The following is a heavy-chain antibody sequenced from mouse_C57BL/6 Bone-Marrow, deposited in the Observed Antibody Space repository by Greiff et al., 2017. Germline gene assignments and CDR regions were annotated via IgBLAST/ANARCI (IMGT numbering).Heavy chain of an antibody. Sequence: VQLQQSGPELVKPGASVKIPCKASGYTFTDYNMDWVKQSHGKSLEWIGDINPNNGGTIYNQKFKGKATLTVDKSSSTAYMGLRSLTSEDTAVYYCARSGYNYDWFAYWGQGTLVTVSA. J-gene: IGHJ3*01. CDR2: INPNNGGT. D-gene: IGHD2-12*01. V-gene: IGHV1-18*01. CDR3: ARSGYNYDWFAY. CDR1: GYTFTDYN.